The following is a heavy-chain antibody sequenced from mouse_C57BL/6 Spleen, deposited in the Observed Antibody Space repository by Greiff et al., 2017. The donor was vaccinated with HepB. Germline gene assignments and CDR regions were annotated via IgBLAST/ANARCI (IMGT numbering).Heavy chain of an antibody. V-gene: IGHV5S21*01. CDR2: ISSGGDYI. CDR1: GFTFSSYA. CDR3: AREAGTLYFDY. J-gene: IGHJ2*01. D-gene: IGHD4-1*01. Sequence: EVHLVESGAGLVKPGGSLKLSCAASGFTFSSYAMSWVRQTPEKRLEWVAYISSGGDYIYYADTVKGRFTISRDNARNTLYLQMSSLKSEDTAMYYCAREAGTLYFDYWGQGTTLTVSS.